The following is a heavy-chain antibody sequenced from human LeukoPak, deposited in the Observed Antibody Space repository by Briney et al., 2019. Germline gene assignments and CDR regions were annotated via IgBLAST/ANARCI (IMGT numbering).Heavy chain of an antibody. CDR3: ARGTSSGPSRYFDL. CDR2: IYHSGST. CDR1: GGSISSGGYY. Sequence: MASETLSLTCTVSGGSISSGGYYWSWIRQPPGKGLEWIGYIYHSGSTYYNPSLKSRVTISVDRSKNQFSLKLSSVTAADTAVYYCARGTSSGPSRYFDLWGRGTLVTVSS. J-gene: IGHJ2*01. D-gene: IGHD6-19*01. V-gene: IGHV4-30-2*01.